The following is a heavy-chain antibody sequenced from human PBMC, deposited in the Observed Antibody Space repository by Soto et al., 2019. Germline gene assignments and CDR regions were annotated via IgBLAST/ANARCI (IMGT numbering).Heavy chain of an antibody. J-gene: IGHJ5*02. Sequence: QVQLVESGGGVVQPGRSLRLSCAASGFTFSSYGMHWVRQAPGKGLEWVAVIWYDGSNKYYADSVKGRFTISRDNSKNTLYLQMNSLRAEDTAVYYCAKSIAGWFDPWGQGTLVTVSS. CDR2: IWYDGSNK. CDR1: GFTFSSYG. CDR3: AKSIAGWFDP. D-gene: IGHD6-6*01. V-gene: IGHV3-33*06.